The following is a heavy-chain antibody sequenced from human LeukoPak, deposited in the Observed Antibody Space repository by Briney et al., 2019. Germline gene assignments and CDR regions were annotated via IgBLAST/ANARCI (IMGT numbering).Heavy chain of an antibody. D-gene: IGHD4-17*01. CDR3: ARESTVTTTYYYYMDV. V-gene: IGHV3-53*01. CDR2: IYSGGST. J-gene: IGHJ6*03. CDR1: GFTVSSNY. Sequence: PGGSLRLSCAASGFTVSSNYMSWVPQAPGKGLEGVSVIYSGGSTYYADSVKGRFTISRDNSKNTLYLQMNSLRAEDTAVYYCARESTVTTTYYYYMDVWGKGTTVTVSS.